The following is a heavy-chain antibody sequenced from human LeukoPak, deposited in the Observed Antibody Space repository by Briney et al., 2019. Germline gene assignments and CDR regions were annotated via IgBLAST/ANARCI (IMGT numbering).Heavy chain of an antibody. CDR1: GDSISSHY. CDR2: IHYSVTT. CDR3: ARLHYDTSGLYHYFDY. Sequence: SETLSLTCTVSGDSISSHYWSWIRQPPGKGLEWIGYIHYSVTTNYNPSLKSRIAISVDTSKNQFSLKLTSVTAADTAVYYCARLHYDTSGLYHYFDYWGQGTLVTVSS. D-gene: IGHD3-22*01. V-gene: IGHV4-59*08. J-gene: IGHJ4*02.